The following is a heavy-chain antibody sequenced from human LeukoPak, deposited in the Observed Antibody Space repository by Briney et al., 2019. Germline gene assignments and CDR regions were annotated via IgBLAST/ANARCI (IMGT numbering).Heavy chain of an antibody. J-gene: IGHJ3*02. V-gene: IGHV3-11*06. CDR2: ISSSSSYT. D-gene: IGHD3-22*01. Sequence: GGSLRLSCAASGFTFSDYYMSWIRQAPGKGLEWVSYISSSSSYTNYADSVKGRFTISRDNAKNSLYLQMNSLRAEDTAVYYCARGSGYYDSSGLFDIWGQGTMVTVSS. CDR1: GFTFSDYY. CDR3: ARGSGYYDSSGLFDI.